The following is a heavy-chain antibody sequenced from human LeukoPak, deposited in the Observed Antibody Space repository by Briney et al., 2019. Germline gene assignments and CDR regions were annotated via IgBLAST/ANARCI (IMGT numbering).Heavy chain of an antibody. D-gene: IGHD2-8*01. CDR1: GGSISSYY. V-gene: IGHV4-4*07. CDR2: IFSSGNT. J-gene: IGHJ5*02. Sequence: SETLSLTCTVSGGSISSYYWSWIRQPAGKGLEWIGRIFSSGNTIYNPSLQSRVTMSVDTSKNQLSLRLNSVTAADTAVYYCARSPHRLIGHWFDPWGQGTLVTVSS. CDR3: ARSPHRLIGHWFDP.